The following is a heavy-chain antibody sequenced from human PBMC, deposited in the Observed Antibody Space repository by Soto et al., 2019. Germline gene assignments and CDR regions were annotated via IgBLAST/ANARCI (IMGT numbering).Heavy chain of an antibody. CDR3: AAAAPAVATAAEYYYYYMDF. CDR2: IIPILGIA. V-gene: IGHV1-69*02. Sequence: QVQLVQSGAEVNKPGSSVKVSCKASGGTFSIYTISWVRQAPGQGLEWMGRIIPILGIANYAQKFQRRVTITSDKSTSPAYMELSSLRSADTAGYYCAAAAPAVATAAEYYYYYMDFWGKGTTVTVSS. CDR1: GGTFSIYT. D-gene: IGHD2-2*01. J-gene: IGHJ6*03.